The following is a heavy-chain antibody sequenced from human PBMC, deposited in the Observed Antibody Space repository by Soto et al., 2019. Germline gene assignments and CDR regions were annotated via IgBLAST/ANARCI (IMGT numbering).Heavy chain of an antibody. CDR1: GGSFSGYY. CDR3: ARHPGCANGVCRYITTYAFDI. CDR2: INHSGST. D-gene: IGHD2-8*01. Sequence: SETLSLTCAVYGGSFSGYYWSWIRQPPGKGLEWIGEINHSGSTNYNPSLKSRVTISVDTSKNLFSLKLGSVTAADTAVYYCARHPGCANGVCRYITTYAFDIWGQGTMVTVSS. J-gene: IGHJ3*02. V-gene: IGHV4-34*01.